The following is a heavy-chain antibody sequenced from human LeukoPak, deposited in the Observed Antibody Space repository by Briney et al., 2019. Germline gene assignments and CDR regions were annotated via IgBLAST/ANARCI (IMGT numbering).Heavy chain of an antibody. CDR1: GFTFTNAW. CDR3: TTDLGTYYHGSQRLIPIDY. Sequence: GGSLRLSCVDSGFTFTNAWVSWVRQAPGKGLEWIGRIKSKTDGETTNYAEPVRGRFTISRDDSKSAVYLQMNSLKIEDTAVYYCTTDLGTYYHGSQRLIPIDYWGQGTLVTASS. D-gene: IGHD3-10*01. CDR2: IKSKTDGETT. V-gene: IGHV3-15*01. J-gene: IGHJ4*02.